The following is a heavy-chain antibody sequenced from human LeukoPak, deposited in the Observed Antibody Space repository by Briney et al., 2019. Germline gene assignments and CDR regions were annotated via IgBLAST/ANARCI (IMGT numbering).Heavy chain of an antibody. CDR3: ARSSTGDDAFDI. V-gene: IGHV5-51*01. CDR2: IYPGDSDT. J-gene: IGHJ3*02. CDR1: GYDFTIYW. Sequence: GESLKISCKGSGYDFTIYWIGWVRQMPGKGLEWMGFIYPGDSDTRESPSFQGQVTISADKSISTAYLQWSSLKASDTAMYYCARSSTGDDAFDIWGQGTMVTVSS. D-gene: IGHD7-27*01.